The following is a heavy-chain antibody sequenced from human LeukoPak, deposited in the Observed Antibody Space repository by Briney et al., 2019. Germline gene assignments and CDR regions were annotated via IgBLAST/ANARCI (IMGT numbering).Heavy chain of an antibody. D-gene: IGHD3-3*01. Sequence: PGGSLRLSCEASGFSFSIYAMSRVRQAPGKGLEWVSSISGNGGSTYYANSVKGRFTIARDNSKNTLYMEMNNLTEENTALYYCVKGGQRYDFWRFDFWGRGTLVTVSS. CDR1: GFSFSIYA. V-gene: IGHV3-23*01. CDR2: ISGNGGST. J-gene: IGHJ5*01. CDR3: VKGGQRYDFWRFDF.